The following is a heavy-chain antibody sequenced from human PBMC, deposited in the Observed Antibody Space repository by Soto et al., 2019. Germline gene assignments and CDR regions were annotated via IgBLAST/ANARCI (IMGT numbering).Heavy chain of an antibody. V-gene: IGHV3-48*02. D-gene: IGHD4-17*01. CDR3: ARDRKGYGAYWGGFDS. CDR1: GFTFSSYS. J-gene: IGHJ4*02. CDR2: ISSSSSTI. Sequence: EVQLVESGGGLVQPGGSLRLSCAASGFTFSSYSMNWVRQAPGKGLEWVSYISSSSSTIYYADSVKGRFTISRDNAKNSRYLQMNSLRDEDTAVYYCARDRKGYGAYWGGFDSWGQGTLVTVSS.